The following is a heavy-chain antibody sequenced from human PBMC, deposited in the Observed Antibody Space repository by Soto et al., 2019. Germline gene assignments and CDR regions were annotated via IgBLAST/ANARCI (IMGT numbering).Heavy chain of an antibody. Sequence: QLQLQESGPGLVKPSETLSLTCSVSGDSIRSSSYYWGWIRQSPGKGREWIGTIDNKGSTYYKSSLKTRVNIAADMSKNQFSLRVTSVTAADTGVFYCATLGRLAFDIWGQGKAVTVSS. D-gene: IGHD3-16*01. CDR1: GDSIRSSSYY. V-gene: IGHV4-39*01. CDR3: ATLGRLAFDI. CDR2: IDNKGST. J-gene: IGHJ3*02.